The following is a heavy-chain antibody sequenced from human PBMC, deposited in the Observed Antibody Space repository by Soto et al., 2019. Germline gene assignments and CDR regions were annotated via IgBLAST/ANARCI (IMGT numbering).Heavy chain of an antibody. CDR1: GFTFSTYS. J-gene: IGHJ4*02. Sequence: GGSLRLSCAASGFTFSTYSMDWVRQAPGKGLEWVAVISSDGSIKYYADFLKGRFTISRDNSKNTLYLQMNSLRAEDTAVYYCARDPIVGLTYFDYWGQGTLVTVSS. V-gene: IGHV3-30-3*01. CDR2: ISSDGSIK. D-gene: IGHD1-26*01. CDR3: ARDPIVGLTYFDY.